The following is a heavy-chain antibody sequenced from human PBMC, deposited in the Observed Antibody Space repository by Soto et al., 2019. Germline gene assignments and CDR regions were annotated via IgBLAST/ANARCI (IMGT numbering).Heavy chain of an antibody. CDR1: GGSISSSSYY. Sequence: SETLSLTCTVSGGSISSSSYYWGWIRQPPGKGLEWIGSIYYSGSTYYNPSLKSRVTISVDTSKNQFSLKLSSVTAADTAVYYCARLGYCISTSCYARYYYYYGMDVWGQGTTVTVSS. CDR3: ARLGYCISTSCYARYYYYYGMDV. CDR2: IYYSGST. D-gene: IGHD2-2*01. V-gene: IGHV4-39*01. J-gene: IGHJ6*02.